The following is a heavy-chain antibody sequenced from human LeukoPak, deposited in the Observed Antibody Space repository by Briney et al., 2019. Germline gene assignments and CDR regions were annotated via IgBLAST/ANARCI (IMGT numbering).Heavy chain of an antibody. Sequence: GASVKVSCKASGYTFTNYEINWVRQATGQGLEWMAWMNPNNGDTAFAQKFQGRITLTRSTSISTAYMELSSLTPEDTAVYYCARGLGTYDSSELTWPMISLWGQGTLVTVSS. CDR3: ARGLGTYDSSELTWPMISL. D-gene: IGHD3-22*01. CDR1: GYTFTNYE. CDR2: MNPNNGDT. J-gene: IGHJ4*02. V-gene: IGHV1-8*01.